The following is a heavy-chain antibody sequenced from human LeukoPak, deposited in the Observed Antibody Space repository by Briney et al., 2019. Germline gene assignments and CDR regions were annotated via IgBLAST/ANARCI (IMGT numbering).Heavy chain of an antibody. D-gene: IGHD5-18*01. CDR3: ARRTWIQLWSFDY. CDR2: IYYSGST. J-gene: IGHJ4*02. CDR1: GGSISSYY. V-gene: IGHV4-59*01. Sequence: SETLSLTCTDSGGSISSYYWSWIRHPPGKGLEWIGYIYYSGSTNYNPSLKSRVTISVDTSKNQFSLKLSSVTAADTAVYYCARRTWIQLWSFDYWGQGTLITVSS.